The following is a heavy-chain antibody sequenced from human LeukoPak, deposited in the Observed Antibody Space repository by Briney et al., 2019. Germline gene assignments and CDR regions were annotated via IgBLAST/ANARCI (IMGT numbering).Heavy chain of an antibody. J-gene: IGHJ4*02. CDR2: ISSSSSTI. V-gene: IGHV3-48*04. Sequence: PGGSLRLSCAASGFTFSSYSMNWVRQAPGKGLEWVSYISSSSSTIYYADSVKGRFTISRDNAKNSLYLQMNSLRAEDTAVYYCATESHRGLGGVVDYWGQGTLVTVSS. D-gene: IGHD3-16*01. CDR3: ATESHRGLGGVVDY. CDR1: GFTFSSYS.